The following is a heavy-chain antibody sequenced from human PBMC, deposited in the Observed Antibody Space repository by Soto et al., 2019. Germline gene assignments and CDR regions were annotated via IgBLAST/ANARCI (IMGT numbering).Heavy chain of an antibody. V-gene: IGHV3-33*01. CDR3: AGGGPLSERLLLPVY. J-gene: IGHJ4*02. Sequence: GGSLRLSCAASGFTLSSYGMHWVRQAPGKGLEWVAVIWYDGSNKYYAASVKGRFTISRDNSKNSPYLQMNRLGAEDTVVYYRAGGGPLSERLLLPVYWGQGTLVTVSS. CDR2: IWYDGSNK. CDR1: GFTLSSYG. D-gene: IGHD3-3*01.